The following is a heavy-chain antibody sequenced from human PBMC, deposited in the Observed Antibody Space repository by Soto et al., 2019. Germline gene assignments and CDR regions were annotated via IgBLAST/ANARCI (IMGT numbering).Heavy chain of an antibody. CDR2: INHSGST. Sequence: QVQLQQWGAGLLKPSETLSLTCAVYDGSFSGYYWSWIRQPPGKGLEWIGEINHSGSTNYNTSLTNRVTIPVDTSRNQFSLKLSSRAAADTAVYYCARGHYFGGDCYPGYWGQGTLVTVSS. D-gene: IGHD2-21*02. J-gene: IGHJ4*02. V-gene: IGHV4-34*01. CDR3: ARGHYFGGDCYPGY. CDR1: DGSFSGYY.